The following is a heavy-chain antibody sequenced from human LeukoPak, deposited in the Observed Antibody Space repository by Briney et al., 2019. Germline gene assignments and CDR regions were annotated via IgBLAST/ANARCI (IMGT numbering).Heavy chain of an antibody. V-gene: IGHV3-23*01. Sequence: GGSLRLSCAGSGFTFSSYAMSWVRQAPGKGLEGGSAISGSGGSTYYADSVKGRFTISRDNSKNTLYLQMNSLRAEDTAVYYCAKGNSGYDNFDYWGQGTLVTVSS. D-gene: IGHD5-12*01. CDR3: AKGNSGYDNFDY. CDR2: ISGSGGST. J-gene: IGHJ4*02. CDR1: GFTFSSYA.